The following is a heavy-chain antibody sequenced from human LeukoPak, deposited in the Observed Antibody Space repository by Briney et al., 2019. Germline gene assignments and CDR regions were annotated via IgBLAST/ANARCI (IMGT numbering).Heavy chain of an antibody. J-gene: IGHJ5*02. D-gene: IGHD3-9*01. CDR1: GYSLTSYW. CDR3: ARHYDILTGYYGWWFDP. Sequence: GESLKISCKGSGYSLTSYWIGWVRQMPGKGLEWMGIIYPGDSDTRYSPSFQGQVTISADKSISTAYLQWSSLKASDTAMYYCARHYDILTGYYGWWFDPWGQGTLVTVSS. V-gene: IGHV5-51*01. CDR2: IYPGDSDT.